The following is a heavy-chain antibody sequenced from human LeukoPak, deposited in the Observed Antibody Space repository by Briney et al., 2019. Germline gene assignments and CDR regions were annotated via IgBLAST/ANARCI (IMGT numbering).Heavy chain of an antibody. J-gene: IGHJ4*02. CDR3: ARGVTEIAARPNFEY. D-gene: IGHD6-6*01. CDR1: GGSFSGYY. V-gene: IGHV4-34*01. Sequence: SETLSLTCAVYGGSFSGYYWSGIRQPPGKGLEWIGEINHSGSTNYNPSLKSRVTISVDTSKNQFSLKLSSVTAADTAVYYCARGVTEIAARPNFEYWGQGTLVTVSS. CDR2: INHSGST.